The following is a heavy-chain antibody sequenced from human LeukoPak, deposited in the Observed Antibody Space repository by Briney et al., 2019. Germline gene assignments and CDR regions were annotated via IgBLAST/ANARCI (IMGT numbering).Heavy chain of an antibody. J-gene: IGHJ6*03. CDR3: ARAGSGRYYYYMDV. CDR1: GYTFAIYG. Sequence: ASVRVSCKASGYTFAIYGISWVRQAPGQGLEWMGWISSDNGYTNYAQKFQGRVTMTTDTSTNTAYMELRSLRSDDTAVYYCARAGSGRYYYYMDVWGKGTTMTVS. V-gene: IGHV1-18*04. CDR2: ISSDNGYT. D-gene: IGHD3-10*01.